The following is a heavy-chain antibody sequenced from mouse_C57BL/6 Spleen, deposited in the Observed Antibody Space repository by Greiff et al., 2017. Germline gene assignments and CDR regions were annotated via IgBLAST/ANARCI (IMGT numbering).Heavy chain of an antibody. D-gene: IGHD4-1*01. CDR3: AVGRGEIYYYAMDY. CDR2: IDPSDSET. V-gene: IGHV1-52*01. CDR1: GYTFTSYW. J-gene: IGHJ4*01. Sequence: QVQLQQPGAELVRPGSSVKLSCKASGYTFTSYWMHWVKQRPIQGLEWIGNIDPSDSETHYNQKFKDKATLTVDKSSSTAYMQLSSLTSEDSAVYYCAVGRGEIYYYAMDYWGQGTSVTVSS.